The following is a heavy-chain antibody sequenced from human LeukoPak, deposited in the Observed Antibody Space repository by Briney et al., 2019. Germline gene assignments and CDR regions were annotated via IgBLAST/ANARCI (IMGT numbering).Heavy chain of an antibody. CDR3: AKRTEYYDILTGYSNYFDY. D-gene: IGHD3-9*01. V-gene: IGHV1-18*01. CDR2: ISAYNGNT. CDR1: GYTFTSYG. Sequence: ASVKVSCKASGYTFTSYGISWVRQAPGQGLEWMGWISAYNGNTNYAQKLQGRVTMTTDTSTSTAYMGLRSLRSDDTAVYYCAKRTEYYDILTGYSNYFDYWGQGTLVTVSS. J-gene: IGHJ4*02.